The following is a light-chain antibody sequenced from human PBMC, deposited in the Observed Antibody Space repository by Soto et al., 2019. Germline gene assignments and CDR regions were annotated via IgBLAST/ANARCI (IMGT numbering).Light chain of an antibody. CDR1: QSVSSY. Sequence: EIVLTQSPVTLSLSPGERATLSCRASQSVSSYLAWYQQKPGKAPRLLIYDASTRDTGIPARFSGSGSGTDFTLTISSLEPEDFAIYYCQQRSDWPLTFGGGTKVEIK. J-gene: IGKJ4*01. CDR3: QQRSDWPLT. CDR2: DAS. V-gene: IGKV3-11*01.